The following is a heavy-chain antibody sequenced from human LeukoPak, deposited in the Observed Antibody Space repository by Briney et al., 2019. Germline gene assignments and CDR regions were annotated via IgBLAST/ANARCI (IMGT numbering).Heavy chain of an antibody. V-gene: IGHV3-33*01. Sequence: GGSLRLSCGASGFTFSHYGMHWVRQTPGKGLEWVAVIWYDGSNKYYADSVKGRLTISRDNSKNTLYLQINSLRDEDTAVYYCARYGENKVLDFWGQGTMVTVSS. J-gene: IGHJ3*01. CDR3: ARYGENKVLDF. CDR1: GFTFSHYG. D-gene: IGHD4/OR15-4a*01. CDR2: IWYDGSNK.